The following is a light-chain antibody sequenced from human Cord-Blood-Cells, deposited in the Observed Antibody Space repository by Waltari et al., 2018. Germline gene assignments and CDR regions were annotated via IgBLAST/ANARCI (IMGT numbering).Light chain of an antibody. Sequence: ELVMTQSPATLSVSPGESANLSCRDSQRVSSNLAWYQQKPGQAPSPLIYGASTRATGIPARFSGSGSGTEFTLTISSLQSEDFAVYYCQQYNNWPPITFGQGTRLEIK. J-gene: IGKJ5*01. CDR2: GAS. CDR1: QRVSSN. V-gene: IGKV3-15*01. CDR3: QQYNNWPPIT.